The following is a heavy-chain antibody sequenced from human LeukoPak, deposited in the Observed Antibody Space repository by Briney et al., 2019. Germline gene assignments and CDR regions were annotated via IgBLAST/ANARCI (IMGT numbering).Heavy chain of an antibody. CDR3: ARAPPIVGANQDYHFDY. Sequence: AASVKVSCKASGYTFTSYDINWVRQATGQGLEWMGWMNPNSGNTGYAQKFQGRITMTRNTSISTAYMELSSLRSEDTAVYYCARAPPIVGANQDYHFDYWGQGTLVTVSS. D-gene: IGHD1-26*01. V-gene: IGHV1-8*01. CDR2: MNPNSGNT. J-gene: IGHJ4*02. CDR1: GYTFTSYD.